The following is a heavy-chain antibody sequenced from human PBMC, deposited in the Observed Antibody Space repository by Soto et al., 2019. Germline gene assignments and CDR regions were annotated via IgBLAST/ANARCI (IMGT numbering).Heavy chain of an antibody. V-gene: IGHV3-11*01. CDR2: TSNSGSTI. D-gene: IGHD1-1*01. J-gene: IGHJ4*02. CDR1: GFTFSDNY. CDR3: ARGGGWWNAYDY. Sequence: QVQLVESGGGFVKPGGSLRLSCAASGFTFSDNYMSWIRQAPGKGLEWVSYTSNSGSTIYYADSVKGRFTISRDNAKNLLYLQMNSLRAEDTAVYYCARGGGWWNAYDYWGQGTLVTVSS.